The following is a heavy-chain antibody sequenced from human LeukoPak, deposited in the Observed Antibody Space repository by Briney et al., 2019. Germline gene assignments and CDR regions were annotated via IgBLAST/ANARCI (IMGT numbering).Heavy chain of an antibody. CDR1: GFTVSTNY. CDR2: ISSGGTP. V-gene: IGHV3-53*01. CDR3: ARDPICGGDCYSDY. J-gene: IGHJ4*02. Sequence: GGSLRLSCAASGFTVSTNYMSWVRQAPGKGLEWVSVISSGGTPYYADSVKGRFTISRDNAKNSLYLQMNSLRAEDTAVYYCARDPICGGDCYSDYWGQGALVTVSS. D-gene: IGHD2-21*02.